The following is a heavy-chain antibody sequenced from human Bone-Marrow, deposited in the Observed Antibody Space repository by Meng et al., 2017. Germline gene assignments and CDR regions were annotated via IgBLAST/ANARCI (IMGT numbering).Heavy chain of an antibody. D-gene: IGHD1-26*01. Sequence: GGSLRLSFAGSGFTFSHYAMSWVRQAPGKGPEWVSAISGSGGGTYYADSVKGRFSISRDNSKNTLYMQMNSLRVEDTAIYSCAKGIVGATSFDNWGQGTLVTVSS. CDR3: AKGIVGATSFDN. CDR1: GFTFSHYA. J-gene: IGHJ4*02. V-gene: IGHV3-23*01. CDR2: ISGSGGGT.